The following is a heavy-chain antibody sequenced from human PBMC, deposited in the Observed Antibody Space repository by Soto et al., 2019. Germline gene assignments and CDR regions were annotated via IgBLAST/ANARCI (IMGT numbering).Heavy chain of an antibody. CDR3: ARGGHVVVVTAALDY. CDR1: GDTFTEYY. D-gene: IGHD2-21*02. V-gene: IGHV1-46*01. Sequence: QVQLMQSGAEVKKPGASVKVSCKASGDTFTEYYIHWVRQAPGQGIEWMGTVNPSGGHTTYAQHFLGRVTMTRDTSTSTLYRELTTLTSEDTAVYYCARGGHVVVVTAALDYWGQGTLVTVSS. J-gene: IGHJ4*02. CDR2: VNPSGGHT.